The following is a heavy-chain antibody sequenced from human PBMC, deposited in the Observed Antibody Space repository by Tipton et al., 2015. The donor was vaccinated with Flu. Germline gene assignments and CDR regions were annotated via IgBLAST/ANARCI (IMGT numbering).Heavy chain of an antibody. V-gene: IGHV3-30*02. CDR2: IRHDGSDK. J-gene: IGHJ4*02. Sequence: GSLRLSCAASGFMFSGYGMHWVRQAPGKGLEWVAFIRHDGSDKYYTESVKGRFTISRDNAKNSLYLQMNSLRSEDTAVYYCTRGFIRLCDYWGQGTLVTVSS. D-gene: IGHD3-16*01. CDR3: TRGFIRLCDY. CDR1: GFMFSGYG.